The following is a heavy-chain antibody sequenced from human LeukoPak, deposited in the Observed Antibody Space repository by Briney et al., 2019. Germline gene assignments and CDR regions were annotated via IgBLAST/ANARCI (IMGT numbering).Heavy chain of an antibody. J-gene: IGHJ4*02. CDR2: IYYSGST. D-gene: IGHD3-9*01. Sequence: SETLSLTCTVSGGSISSYYWSWIRQPPGKGLEWIGYIYYSGSTNCNPSLKSRVTISIDTSKNQFSLKLSSVTAADTAVYYCARGPTRYYFDYWGQGTPVTVSS. V-gene: IGHV4-59*01. CDR3: ARGPTRYYFDY. CDR1: GGSISSYY.